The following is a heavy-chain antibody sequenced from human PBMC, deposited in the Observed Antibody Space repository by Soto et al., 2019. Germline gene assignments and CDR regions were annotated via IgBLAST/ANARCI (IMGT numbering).Heavy chain of an antibody. Sequence: SENLSLTCSVSGAIVTSGENYWSWVRQPPGKGLEWLGYIYDSGVTSYTPALKSRVTLSLDRPNNQVSLKLRSVTAADTAVYFCVRDLAHGYTGNVWGPATLVTVSS. CDR3: VRDLAHGYTGNV. V-gene: IGHV4-30-4*08. D-gene: IGHD5-18*01. CDR1: GAIVTSGENY. J-gene: IGHJ3*01. CDR2: IYDSGVT.